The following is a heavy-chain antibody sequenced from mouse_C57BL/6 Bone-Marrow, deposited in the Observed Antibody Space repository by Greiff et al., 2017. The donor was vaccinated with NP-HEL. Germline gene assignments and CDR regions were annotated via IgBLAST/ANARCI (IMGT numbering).Heavy chain of an antibody. CDR1: CFTFIRYV. CDR3: ARQKRLAY. Sequence: SVCVFVFPACSLLLSFLASCFTFIRYVLSWVRPSPSLRLAWVASISCGCSYTYYPDSVKGRFTFSRDNAKNTLYLQMSSLKSEDTAMYYCARQKRLAYWGQGTLVTVSA. CDR2: ISCGCSYT. J-gene: IGHJ3*01. V-gene: IGHV5-6*01.